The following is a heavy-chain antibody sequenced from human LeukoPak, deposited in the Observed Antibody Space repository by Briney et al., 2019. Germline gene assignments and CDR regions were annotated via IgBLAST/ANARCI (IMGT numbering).Heavy chain of an antibody. Sequence: GGSLILSCAASGFTFTAYWMHWVRQVPGKGLMWVSRINSDGSSTTYADSVKGRFTISRDNAENTLYLQMNSLRVEDTAVYYCATALIAAIDYWGQGTLVAVSS. V-gene: IGHV3-74*01. CDR1: GFTFTAYW. J-gene: IGHJ4*02. CDR3: ATALIAAIDY. D-gene: IGHD6-6*01. CDR2: INSDGSST.